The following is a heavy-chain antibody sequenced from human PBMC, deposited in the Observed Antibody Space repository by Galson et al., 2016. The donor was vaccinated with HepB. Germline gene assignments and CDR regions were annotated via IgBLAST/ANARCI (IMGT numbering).Heavy chain of an antibody. CDR1: GFTFSRHW. CDR2: LKSDGSST. V-gene: IGHV3-74*01. D-gene: IGHD6-13*01. J-gene: IGHJ6*02. Sequence: SLRLSCAASGFTFSRHWMHWVRQAPGKGLVCVSRLKSDGSSTYYADSVKGRFTISRDNAKNTLYLQMNSLRAEDTAVYYCRIGAAGIDYWGQGTTVTVSS. CDR3: RIGAAGIDY.